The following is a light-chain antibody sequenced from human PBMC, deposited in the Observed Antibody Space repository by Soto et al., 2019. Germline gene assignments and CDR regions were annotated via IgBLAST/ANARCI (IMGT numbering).Light chain of an antibody. CDR3: QHYNSYSEA. V-gene: IGKV1-5*03. Sequence: DIQMTQSPSPLPGSGGDRATVTCGASQTISSWLAWYQQKPGKAPKFLIYKASTLKSGVPSRFSGSGSGTEFTLTISSLQPDDFATYSCQHYNSYSEAFGPGTKVD. CDR1: QTISSW. CDR2: KAS. J-gene: IGKJ3*01.